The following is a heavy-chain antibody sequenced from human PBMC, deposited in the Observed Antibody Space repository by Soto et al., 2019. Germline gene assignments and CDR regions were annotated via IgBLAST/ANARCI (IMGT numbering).Heavy chain of an antibody. Sequence: ASVKVSCKASGYTFSGYYMHWVRQAPGQGLEWTGWINPNSGGTNYAQKFQGRVTMTRDTSISTAYMELSRLRSDDTAVYYCARDRGSGWYLTYYYYGMDVWGQGTTVTVSS. J-gene: IGHJ6*02. CDR1: GYTFSGYY. D-gene: IGHD6-19*01. CDR2: INPNSGGT. V-gene: IGHV1-2*02. CDR3: ARDRGSGWYLTYYYYGMDV.